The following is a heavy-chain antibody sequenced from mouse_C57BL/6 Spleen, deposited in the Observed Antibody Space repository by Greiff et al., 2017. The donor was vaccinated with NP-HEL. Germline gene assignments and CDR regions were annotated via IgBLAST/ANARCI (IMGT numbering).Heavy chain of an antibody. CDR1: GFNIKDDY. CDR2: VDPENGDT. Sequence: VQLQQSGAELVRPGASVKLSCTASGFNIKDDYMPWVKPRPEQGLEWIGWVDPENGDTEYASKFQGKATITADTSSNTAYLQLSSLTSEDTAVYYCTTRSPYYGSSYWYFDVWGTGTTVTVSS. D-gene: IGHD1-1*01. V-gene: IGHV14-4*01. J-gene: IGHJ1*03. CDR3: TTRSPYYGSSYWYFDV.